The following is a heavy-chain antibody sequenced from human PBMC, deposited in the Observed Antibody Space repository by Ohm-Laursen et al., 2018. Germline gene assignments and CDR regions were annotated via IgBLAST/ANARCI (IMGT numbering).Heavy chain of an antibody. CDR3: AKDSSGGYYGMHV. V-gene: IGHV3-9*01. Sequence: SLRLSCAASGFTFDDYAMHWVRQAPGKGLEWVSGISRNSGSIGYADSVKGRLTISRDNAKNSLYLQMNSLRAEDTALYYCAKDSSGGYYGMHVWGQGTTVTVSS. J-gene: IGHJ6*02. CDR2: ISRNSGSI. D-gene: IGHD3-10*01. CDR1: GFTFDDYA.